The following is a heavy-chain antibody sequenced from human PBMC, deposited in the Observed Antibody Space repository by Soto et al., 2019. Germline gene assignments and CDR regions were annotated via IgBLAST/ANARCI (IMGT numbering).Heavy chain of an antibody. CDR2: IVVGSGNT. V-gene: IGHV1-58*01. J-gene: IGHJ6*02. Sequence: SVKVSCKASGFTFTSSAVQWVRQARGQRLEWIGWIVVGSGNTNYAQKFQERVTITRDMSTSTAYMELSSLRSEDTAVYYCAADAPVFWSGYSSPVYYYYGMDVWGQGTTVTVSS. D-gene: IGHD3-3*01. CDR3: AADAPVFWSGYSSPVYYYYGMDV. CDR1: GFTFTSSA.